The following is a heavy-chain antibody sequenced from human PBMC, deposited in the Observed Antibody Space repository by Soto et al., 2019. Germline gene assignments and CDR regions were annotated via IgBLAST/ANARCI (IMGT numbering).Heavy chain of an antibody. CDR1: GFTFSSYA. CDR2: ISYDGSNK. CDR3: ARDRGDEGFDP. Sequence: QVQLVESGGGVVQPGRSLRLSCAASGFTFSSYAMHWVRQAPGKGLEWVAVISYDGSNKYYADSVKGRFTISRDNSKNTLYLQMNSLRAEDTAVYYCARDRGDEGFDPWGQGTLVTVSS. V-gene: IGHV3-30-3*01. D-gene: IGHD2-21*01. J-gene: IGHJ5*02.